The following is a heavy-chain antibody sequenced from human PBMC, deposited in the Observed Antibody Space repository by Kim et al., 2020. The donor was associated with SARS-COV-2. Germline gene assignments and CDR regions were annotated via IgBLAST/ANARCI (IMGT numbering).Heavy chain of an antibody. CDR1: GYTLTELS. J-gene: IGHJ4*02. D-gene: IGHD6-19*01. CDR3: ATGKYSSGWYGGYFDY. CDR2: FDPEDGEK. V-gene: IGHV1-24*01. Sequence: ASVKVSCKVSGYTLTELSMHWVRQAPGKGLEWMGGFDPEDGEKIYAQKFQGRVTMTEDTSTDTAYMELSSLRSEDTAVYYCATGKYSSGWYGGYFDYWGQGTLVTVSS.